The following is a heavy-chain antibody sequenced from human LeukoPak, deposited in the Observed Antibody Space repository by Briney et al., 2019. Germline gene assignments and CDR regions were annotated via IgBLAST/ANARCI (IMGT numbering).Heavy chain of an antibody. J-gene: IGHJ6*03. Sequence: SVKVSCKASGGTFSSYAISWVRQAPGQGLKWMGGIIPIFGTANYAQKFQGRVTITADESTSTAYMELSSLRSEDTAVYYCATLYDMIAMEYYYYYYMDVWGKGTTVTVSS. D-gene: IGHD2-21*01. CDR2: IIPIFGTA. CDR3: ATLYDMIAMEYYYYYYMDV. CDR1: GGTFSSYA. V-gene: IGHV1-69*01.